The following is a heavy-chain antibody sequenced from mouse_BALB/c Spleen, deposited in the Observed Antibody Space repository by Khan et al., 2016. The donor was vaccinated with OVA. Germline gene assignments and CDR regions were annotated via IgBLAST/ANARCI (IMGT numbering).Heavy chain of an antibody. CDR2: INTHSGVP. D-gene: IGHD2-12*01. J-gene: IGHJ4*01. CDR1: GYTFTTAG. Sequence: QIQLVQSGPELKKPGESVGISCKASGYTFTTAGIQWVQKMPGKGLKWIGWINTHSGVPKYAEDFKGRFAFSLETSVSTAYLQITTLKHDDKATYFCARGGVAYCRSDGGAMEYWGQGTSVTGSS. CDR3: ARGGVAYCRSDGGAMEY. V-gene: IGHV9-4*02.